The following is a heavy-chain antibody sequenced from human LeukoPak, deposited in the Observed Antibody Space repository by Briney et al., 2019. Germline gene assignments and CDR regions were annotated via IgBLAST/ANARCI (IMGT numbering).Heavy chain of an antibody. Sequence: ASVKVSCKASGYTFTGYYMHWVRQAPGQGLEGMGWINPNSGGTNYAQKFQGRVTMTRDTSISTAYMELSRLRSDDTAVYYCARDFDSSSWSLDTDYWGQGTLVTVSS. CDR3: ARDFDSSSWSLDTDY. D-gene: IGHD6-13*01. J-gene: IGHJ4*02. V-gene: IGHV1-2*02. CDR2: INPNSGGT. CDR1: GYTFTGYY.